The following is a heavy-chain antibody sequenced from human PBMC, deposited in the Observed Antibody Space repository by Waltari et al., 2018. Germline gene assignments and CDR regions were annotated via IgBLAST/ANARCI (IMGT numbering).Heavy chain of an antibody. V-gene: IGHV4-39*01. Sequence: QLQLQESGPGLVKPSETLSLTCTVSGGSISSSSYYWGWIRQPPGKGLEWIGSIYYSGRTCDNPSLKMRVTISVDTSKNQFSLKLSSVTAADTAVYYCARAVVAVAGDFDYWGQGTLVTVSS. J-gene: IGHJ4*02. CDR1: GGSISSSSYY. D-gene: IGHD6-19*01. CDR3: ARAVVAVAGDFDY. CDR2: IYYSGRT.